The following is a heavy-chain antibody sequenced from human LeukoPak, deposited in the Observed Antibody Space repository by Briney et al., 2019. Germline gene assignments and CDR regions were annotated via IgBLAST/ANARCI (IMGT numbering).Heavy chain of an antibody. CDR2: ISSSSSYI. CDR1: GFIFSNYT. CDR3: ARFLKTGYWAQYYYFDL. Sequence: GGSLRLSCATSGFIFSNYTMNWVRQAPGKGLEWVSSISSSSSYIYYADSVKGRFTISRDNAKNELYLQMNSLRAEDTAVYYCARFLKTGYWAQYYYFDLWGRGTLVTVSS. D-gene: IGHD3-9*01. V-gene: IGHV3-21*01. J-gene: IGHJ2*01.